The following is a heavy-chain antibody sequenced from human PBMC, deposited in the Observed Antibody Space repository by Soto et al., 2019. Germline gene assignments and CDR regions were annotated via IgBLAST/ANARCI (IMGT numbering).Heavy chain of an antibody. CDR2: INHSGST. Sequence: SETLSLTCAVYGGSFSGYYWSWIRQPPGKGLEWIGEINHSGSTNYNPSLKSRVTISVDTSKNQFSLKLSSVTAADTAVYYCASTSSGYDFYYYGMDVWGQGTTVTVSS. D-gene: IGHD5-12*01. V-gene: IGHV4-34*01. CDR1: GGSFSGYY. J-gene: IGHJ6*02. CDR3: ASTSSGYDFYYYGMDV.